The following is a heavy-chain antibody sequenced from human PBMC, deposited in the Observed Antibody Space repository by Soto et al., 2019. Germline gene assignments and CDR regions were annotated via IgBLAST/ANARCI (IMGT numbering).Heavy chain of an antibody. CDR2: IWYDGSNK. V-gene: IGHV3-33*01. D-gene: IGHD3-22*01. Sequence: GGSLRLSCAASGFTFSSYGMHWVRQAPGKGLEWVAVIWYDGSNKYYADSVKGRFTISRDNSKNTLYLQMNSLRAEDTAVYYCARTGGPYDSSGTVDYWGQGTLVTVSS. CDR3: ARTGGPYDSSGTVDY. J-gene: IGHJ4*02. CDR1: GFTFSSYG.